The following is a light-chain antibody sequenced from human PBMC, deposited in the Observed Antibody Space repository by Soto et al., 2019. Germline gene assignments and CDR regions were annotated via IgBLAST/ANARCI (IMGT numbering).Light chain of an antibody. Sequence: EIVLTQSPGTLSLSPGERATLSCRASQSVSSSFLAWYQQKPGQAPRLLIYGASSRATGIPGRFSGSGSGTDFTLPISRLEPEDFAVYYCQQYGSSPRTFGQGTKLEIK. CDR2: GAS. CDR1: QSVSSSF. J-gene: IGKJ2*01. CDR3: QQYGSSPRT. V-gene: IGKV3-20*01.